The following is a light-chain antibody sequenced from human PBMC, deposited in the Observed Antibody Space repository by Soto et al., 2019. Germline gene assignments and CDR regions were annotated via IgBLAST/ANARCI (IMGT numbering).Light chain of an antibody. J-gene: IGKJ5*01. CDR1: QSVSSW. V-gene: IGKV1-5*01. Sequence: IQMTQSPSTLSASVGDRVTITCRASQSVSSWLAWYQQKPGKVPKLLIYDASTLESVVPSTFGGSGSGTEFTLTISSLQPEDFATYFCQQYNSYPYTFGQGTRLEIK. CDR2: DAS. CDR3: QQYNSYPYT.